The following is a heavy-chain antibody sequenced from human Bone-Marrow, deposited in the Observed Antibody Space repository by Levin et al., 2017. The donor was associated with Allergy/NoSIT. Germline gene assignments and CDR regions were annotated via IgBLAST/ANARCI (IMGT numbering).Heavy chain of an antibody. D-gene: IGHD3-10*01. CDR2: ISSGSSNS. CDR3: VRQRSGSYLPYLDY. CDR1: GFIFSSYE. V-gene: IGHV3-48*03. Sequence: QAGGSLRLSCAASGFIFSSYEMNWVRQAPGKGLEWVSYISSGSSNSQHADSVKGRFTLSRDNAKNSLSLQMNSLRAEDTGVYFCVRQRSGSYLPYLDYGGQGSLVTVSS. J-gene: IGHJ4*02.